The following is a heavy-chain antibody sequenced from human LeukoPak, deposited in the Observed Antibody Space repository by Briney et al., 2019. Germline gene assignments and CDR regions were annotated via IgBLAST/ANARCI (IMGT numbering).Heavy chain of an antibody. CDR1: GFTFSHYW. V-gene: IGHV3-74*01. Sequence: PGGSLRLSCAASGFTFSHYWMHWVRQAPGKGLVWVSRIESDGGRTDYADSLKGRFTISRDNAKNTLYLEMNSLRAKDTAVYYCARVGHCSSTTCFIDYWGQGTLVTVSS. CDR3: ARVGHCSSTTCFIDY. D-gene: IGHD2-2*01. J-gene: IGHJ4*02. CDR2: IESDGGRT.